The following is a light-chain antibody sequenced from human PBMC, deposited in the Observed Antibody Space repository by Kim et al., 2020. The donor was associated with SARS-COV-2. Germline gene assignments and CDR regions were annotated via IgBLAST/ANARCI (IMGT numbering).Light chain of an antibody. Sequence: ALGQTVRITCHGDSHRRYYASWYQQKPGQAPVLVISGKDDRPSGIPDRFSGSTSGNTASLTITGAQAEDEADYYCNSRYNSGNHFLFGGGTQLTVL. CDR2: GKD. V-gene: IGLV3-19*01. CDR3: NSRYNSGNHFL. CDR1: SHRRYY. J-gene: IGLJ2*01.